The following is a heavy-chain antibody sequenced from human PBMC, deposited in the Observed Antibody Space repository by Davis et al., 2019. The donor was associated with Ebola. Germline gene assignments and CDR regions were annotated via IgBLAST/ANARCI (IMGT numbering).Heavy chain of an antibody. Sequence: PSETLSLTCAVYGGSFSGYYWSWIRQPPGKGLKWIGYIYYSGSTNYNPSLKSRVTISIDMSKNKLSLKLSSVTAADTAVYYCAREYCTDTSCSFDRWGQGTLVTVSS. CDR1: GGSFSGYY. D-gene: IGHD2-2*01. CDR3: AREYCTDTSCSFDR. V-gene: IGHV4-59*01. J-gene: IGHJ4*02. CDR2: IYYSGST.